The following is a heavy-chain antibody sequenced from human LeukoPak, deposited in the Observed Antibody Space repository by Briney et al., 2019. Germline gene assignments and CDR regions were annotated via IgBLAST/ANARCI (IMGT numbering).Heavy chain of an antibody. CDR1: GGSISSYY. V-gene: IGHV4-4*09. J-gene: IGHJ4*02. CDR3: ARQRALPSGFDY. Sequence: SETLSLICTVSGGSISSYYWSWIRQPPGKGLEWIGYIYTSGSTNYNPSLKSRVTISVDTSKNQFSLKLSSVTAADTAVYYCARQRALPSGFDYWGQGTLVTVSS. D-gene: IGHD6-25*01. CDR2: IYTSGST.